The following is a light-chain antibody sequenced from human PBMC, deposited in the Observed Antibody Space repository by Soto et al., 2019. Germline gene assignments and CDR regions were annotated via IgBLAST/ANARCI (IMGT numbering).Light chain of an antibody. Sequence: EVVLTQSPATLSVSPGERATLSCRASESVNNKLGWYQQKPGQAPRLLIYRASTRATGIPARFSGSGSGTEFTLTISSLQSEDFAVYYCQQYNNWPPITFGQGTRLEIK. V-gene: IGKV3-15*01. J-gene: IGKJ5*01. CDR1: ESVNNK. CDR2: RAS. CDR3: QQYNNWPPIT.